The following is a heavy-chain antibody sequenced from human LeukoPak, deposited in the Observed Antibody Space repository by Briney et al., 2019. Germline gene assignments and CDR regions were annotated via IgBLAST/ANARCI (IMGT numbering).Heavy chain of an antibody. D-gene: IGHD6-13*01. CDR2: ISSSSSYI. CDR3: AREVAVGIGAYNY. J-gene: IGHJ4*02. V-gene: IGHV3-21*01. Sequence: PGGSLRLSCAASGFTFSSYSMNWVRQAPGKGLEWVSSISSSSSYIYYADSVKGRFTISRDNAKNSLYLQMNSLRAEDTAVYYCAREVAVGIGAYNYWGQGTLVTVSS. CDR1: GFTFSSYS.